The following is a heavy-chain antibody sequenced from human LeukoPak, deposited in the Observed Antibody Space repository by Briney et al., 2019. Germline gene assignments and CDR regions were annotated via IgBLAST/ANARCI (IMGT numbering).Heavy chain of an antibody. CDR1: GFTFSNYW. CDR2: INRDGSST. V-gene: IGHV3-74*01. J-gene: IGHJ4*02. D-gene: IGHD2-15*01. Sequence: GGSLKLSCEASGFTFSNYWMHWVRQTPEKGLVWVSRINRDGSSTNYADYVKGRFTITRDNAKNTVYLQMDSLRADDTAVYYCARNQEAAVFYFDYWGQGNLGTVSS. CDR3: ARNQEAAVFYFDY.